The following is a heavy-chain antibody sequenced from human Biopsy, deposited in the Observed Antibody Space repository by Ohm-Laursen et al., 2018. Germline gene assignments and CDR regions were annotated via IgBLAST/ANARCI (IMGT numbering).Heavy chain of an antibody. CDR2: INYRGNT. V-gene: IGHV4-59*07. Sequence: SDTLSLTCTVSGASIEDYYWTWIRQAPGKTLEWIASINYRGNTNYNPSLKSRVTMSAHTSTNQFSLKLTSVTAADTAVYYCASSNSGTYDVWGQGTTVTVSS. CDR3: ASSNSGTYDV. D-gene: IGHD1-26*01. CDR1: GASIEDYY. J-gene: IGHJ6*02.